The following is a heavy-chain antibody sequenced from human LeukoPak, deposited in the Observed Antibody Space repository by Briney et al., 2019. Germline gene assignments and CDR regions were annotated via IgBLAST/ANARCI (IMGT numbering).Heavy chain of an antibody. CDR1: GSTFSSYD. CDR2: IGTAGDT. D-gene: IGHD5-12*01. J-gene: IGHJ6*02. CDR3: ARQLVATSFGYYYYGMDV. Sequence: GGSLRLSCAASGSTFSSYDMHWVRQATGKGLEWVSAIGTAGDTYYPGSVKGRFTISRENAKNSLCLQMNSLRAGDTAVYYCARQLVATSFGYYYYGMDVWGQGTTVTVSS. V-gene: IGHV3-13*01.